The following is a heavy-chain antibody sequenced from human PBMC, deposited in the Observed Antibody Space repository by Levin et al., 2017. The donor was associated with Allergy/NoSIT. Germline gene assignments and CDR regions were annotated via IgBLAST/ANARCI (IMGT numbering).Heavy chain of an antibody. CDR1: GFTFSSYS. CDR2: ISSSSTTI. V-gene: IGHV3-48*02. CDR3: ARDTGGGYSSSSSYYFDY. J-gene: IGHJ4*02. Sequence: GGSLRLSCAASGFTFSSYSVNWVRQAPGKGLEWVSYISSSSTTIYYADSVKGRFTISRDKAKNSLYLQMNSLGDEDTGVYYCARDTGGGYSSSSSYYFDYWGQGTLVTVSS. D-gene: IGHD6-6*01.